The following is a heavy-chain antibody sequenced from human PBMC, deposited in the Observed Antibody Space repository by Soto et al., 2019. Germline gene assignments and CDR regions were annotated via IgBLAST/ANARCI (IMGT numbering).Heavy chain of an antibody. Sequence: SETLSLTCTVSGGSISSGDYYWSWIRQPPGKGLEWIGYIYYSGSTYYSPSLKSRVTISVDTSKNQLSLKLSSVTAADTAVYYCDRHGEPPYFDYWGQGTLVTVSS. D-gene: IGHD3-10*01. CDR2: IYYSGST. CDR1: GGSISSGDYY. V-gene: IGHV4-30-4*01. CDR3: DRHGEPPYFDY. J-gene: IGHJ4*02.